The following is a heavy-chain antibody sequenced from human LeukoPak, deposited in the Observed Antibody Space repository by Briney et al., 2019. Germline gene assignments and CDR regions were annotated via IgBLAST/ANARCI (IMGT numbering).Heavy chain of an antibody. CDR1: GFTFSSYS. D-gene: IGHD3-10*02. J-gene: IGHJ6*04. CDR2: IRSSSSTI. CDR3: AELGITMIGGV. Sequence: GGSLRLSCAASGFTFSSYSMNWVRQAPGKGLEWVPYIRSSSSTIYYADSVKGRFTISRDNAKNSLYLQMNSLRAEDTAVYYCAELGITMIGGVWGKGTTVTISS. V-gene: IGHV3-48*04.